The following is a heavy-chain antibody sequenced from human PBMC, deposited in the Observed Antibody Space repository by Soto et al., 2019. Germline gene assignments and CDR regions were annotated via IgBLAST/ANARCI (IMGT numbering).Heavy chain of an antibody. CDR2: VTPDGRST. D-gene: IGHD6-25*01. V-gene: IGHV3-74*01. J-gene: IGHJ3*02. Sequence: EVQLVESGGGLVQPGGSLRLSCAASGFSFSNYWVRWVRHAPGKGLVWVSRVTPDGRSTSYADSVKGRFTVSRDNAKNTVSLEMNSLRVEDTAVYYCTTLSSAVSYSAFDIWGQGTVIIVSS. CDR3: TTLSSAVSYSAFDI. CDR1: GFSFSNYW.